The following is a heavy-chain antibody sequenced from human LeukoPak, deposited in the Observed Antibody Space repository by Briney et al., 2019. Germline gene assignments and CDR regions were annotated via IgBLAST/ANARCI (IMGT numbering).Heavy chain of an antibody. J-gene: IGHJ5*02. CDR2: MSPNSGNT. Sequence: ASVKVSCKASGYTFTTYDINWVRQATGQGLEWMGWMSPNSGNTGYAQEFQGRVTMTRDTSITTAYMELNSLRSEDTAVYYCATGPGSSGWLKPWGQGTLVTVSS. V-gene: IGHV1-8*01. CDR3: ATGPGSSGWLKP. CDR1: GYTFTTYD. D-gene: IGHD6-19*01.